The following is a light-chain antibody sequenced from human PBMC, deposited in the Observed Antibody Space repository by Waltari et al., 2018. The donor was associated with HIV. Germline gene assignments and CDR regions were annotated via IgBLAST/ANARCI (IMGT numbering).Light chain of an antibody. Sequence: QSVLTQSPSASGTPGQRVTISCSGGSSNIGAGYDVHWYQQLPGTAPKLLIYGNSNRPSGVPDRVSGSKSGTSASLAITGLQAEDEADYYCQSYDSSLSGSWVFGGGTKLTVL. J-gene: IGLJ3*02. CDR1: SSNIGAGYD. V-gene: IGLV1-40*01. CDR3: QSYDSSLSGSWV. CDR2: GNS.